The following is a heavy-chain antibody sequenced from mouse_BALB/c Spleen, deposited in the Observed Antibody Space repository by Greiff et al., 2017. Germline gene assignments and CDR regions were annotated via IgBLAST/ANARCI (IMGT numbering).Heavy chain of an antibody. CDR3: ARRGLRQFPYAMDY. D-gene: IGHD1-2*01. Sequence: QVQLQQSGAELAKPGASVKMSCKASGYTFTSYWMHWVKQRPGQGLEWIGYINPSTGYTEYNQKFKDKATLTADKSSSTAYMQLSSLTSEDSAVYYCARRGLRQFPYAMDYWGQGTSVTVSS. CDR1: GYTFTSYW. V-gene: IGHV1-7*01. CDR2: INPSTGYT. J-gene: IGHJ4*01.